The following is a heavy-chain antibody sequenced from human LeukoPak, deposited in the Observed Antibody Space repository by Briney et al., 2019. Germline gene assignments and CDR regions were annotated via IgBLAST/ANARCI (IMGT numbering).Heavy chain of an antibody. J-gene: IGHJ4*02. CDR1: GGSISNYY. CDR2: IYYSGST. V-gene: IGHV4-59*08. CDR3: ARHDPYDSGSYPLGY. Sequence: SETLSLTCTVSGGSISNYYGSWLRQPPGKGLEWIGYIYYSGSTNYNPSLKSRLTISVDTSKNQFSLRLSSVTAADTAVYYCARHDPYDSGSYPLGYWGQGTLVTVSS. D-gene: IGHD3-10*01.